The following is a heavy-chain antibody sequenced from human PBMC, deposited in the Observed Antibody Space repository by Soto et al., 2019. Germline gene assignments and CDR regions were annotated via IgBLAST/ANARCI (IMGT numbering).Heavy chain of an antibody. Sequence: LRLSCAASGSTFSSDAMHWVRQAPGKGLEWVAVIPYDGSYQYYADSVRGRFTVSRDNSKNMLYLQMNSLRADDTAVYYCARDVGTQLDFWSTSGMDVWGQGTTVTVSS. D-gene: IGHD3-3*01. V-gene: IGHV3-30*04. CDR1: GSTFSSDA. CDR3: ARDVGTQLDFWSTSGMDV. J-gene: IGHJ6*02. CDR2: IPYDGSYQ.